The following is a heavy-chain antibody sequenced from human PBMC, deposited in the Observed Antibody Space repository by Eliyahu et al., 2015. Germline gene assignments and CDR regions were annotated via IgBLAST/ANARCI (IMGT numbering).Heavy chain of an antibody. CDR2: ISSSSSYI. CDR3: ARVPTYYYDSSGSV. Sequence: EVQLVESGGGLVKPGGSLRLXCAASGFTFXSYSMNWVRQAPGKGLGWVSSISSSSSYIYYADSVKGRFTISRDNAKNSLYLQMNSLRAEDTAVYYCARVPTYYYDSSGSVWGKGTTVTVSS. V-gene: IGHV3-21*01. D-gene: IGHD3-22*01. CDR1: GFTFXSYS. J-gene: IGHJ6*04.